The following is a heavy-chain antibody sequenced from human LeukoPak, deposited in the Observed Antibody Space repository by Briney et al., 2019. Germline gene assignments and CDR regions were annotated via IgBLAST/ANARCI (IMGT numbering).Heavy chain of an antibody. CDR3: AKNPNRSGWYQDY. V-gene: IGHV3-23*01. J-gene: IGHJ4*02. CDR1: GFTFTTYS. CDR2: ISASGGS. Sequence: GGSLRLSCVASGFTFTTYSMTWVRQTPEKGLEWVAAISASGGSYYADSVKGRFTTSRDNSKNTLYLQLNNLGADDTAVYYCAKNPNRSGWYQDYWGQGALVIVPS. D-gene: IGHD6-19*01.